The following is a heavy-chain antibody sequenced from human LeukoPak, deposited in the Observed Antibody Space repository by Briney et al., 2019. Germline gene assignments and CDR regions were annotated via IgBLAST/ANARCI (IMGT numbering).Heavy chain of an antibody. D-gene: IGHD3-22*01. V-gene: IGHV3-74*01. CDR1: GFTFSSYW. CDR3: ARGHYYDSSGYYGGFDP. J-gene: IGHJ5*02. Sequence: QPGGSLRLSCAASGFTFSSYWMHWVRQAPGKGLVWVSRINSDGSTTSYADSAKGRFTISRDNAKNTVFLQMNSLRAEGTAEYYCARGHYYDSSGYYGGFDPWGQGTLVTVSS. CDR2: INSDGSTT.